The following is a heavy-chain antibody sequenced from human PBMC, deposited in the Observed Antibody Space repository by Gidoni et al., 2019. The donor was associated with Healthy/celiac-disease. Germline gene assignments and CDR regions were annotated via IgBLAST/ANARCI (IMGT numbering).Heavy chain of an antibody. V-gene: IGHV4-4*07. CDR2: IYTSGST. J-gene: IGHJ4*02. Sequence: QVQLQESGPGRVKPSETLSLTGTVSGGSISSYYWSWIRQPAGKGLEWIGRIYTSGSTHYNPSLKSRVTMSVDTSKNQFSLKLSSVTAADTAVYYCARGVRDSGSYYFDYWGQGTLVTVSS. D-gene: IGHD1-26*01. CDR3: ARGVRDSGSYYFDY. CDR1: GGSISSYY.